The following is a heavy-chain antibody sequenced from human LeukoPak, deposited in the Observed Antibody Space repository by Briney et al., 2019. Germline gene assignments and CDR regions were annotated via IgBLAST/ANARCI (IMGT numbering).Heavy chain of an antibody. D-gene: IGHD6-13*01. V-gene: IGHV4-39*07. Sequence: SETLSLTCTVSGGSISTSSYYWGWIRQPPGKGLEWIGSIYYSGSTYYNPPLKSRVTISVDTSKNQFSLKLSSVTAADTAVYYCARGIAAAGTRWFDPWGQGTLVTVSS. J-gene: IGHJ5*02. CDR2: IYYSGST. CDR3: ARGIAAAGTRWFDP. CDR1: GGSISTSSYY.